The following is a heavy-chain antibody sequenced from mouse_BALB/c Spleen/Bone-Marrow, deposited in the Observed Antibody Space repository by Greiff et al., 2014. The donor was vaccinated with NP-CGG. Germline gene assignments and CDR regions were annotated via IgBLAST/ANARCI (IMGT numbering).Heavy chain of an antibody. CDR2: IWSGGST. D-gene: IGHD1-2*01. V-gene: IGHV2-4-1*01. CDR1: GFSLTSYG. Sequence: QVQLQQPGPGLVQPSQSLSITCTVSGFSLTSYGVHWVRQSPGKGLEWLGVIWSGGSTDYNAAFISRLSISKDNSKSQVFFKMNSLQADDTAIYCCTRNWGYGYLFYAMDYWGQGTSVTVSS. J-gene: IGHJ4*01. CDR3: TRNWGYGYLFYAMDY.